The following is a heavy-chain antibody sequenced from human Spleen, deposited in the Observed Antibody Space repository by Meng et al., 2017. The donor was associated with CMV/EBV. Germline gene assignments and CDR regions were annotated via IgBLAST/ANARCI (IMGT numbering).Heavy chain of an antibody. CDR1: GFTFSTFG. CDR2: IWYDGNNT. D-gene: IGHD6-13*01. J-gene: IGHJ4*02. V-gene: IGHV3-30*19. Sequence: GESLKISCTASGFTFSTFGMHWVRQAPGKGLEWLAVIWYDGNNTYYADTVKGRFTISRDNFKATMYLQMDRLRAEDTAVYYCARDGQQLVVGYFDYWGQGTLVTVSS. CDR3: ARDGQQLVVGYFDY.